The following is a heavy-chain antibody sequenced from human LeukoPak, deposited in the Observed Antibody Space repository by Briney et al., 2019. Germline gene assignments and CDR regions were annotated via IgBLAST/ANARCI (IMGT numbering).Heavy chain of an antibody. CDR2: ISGVCT. D-gene: IGHD4-23*01. V-gene: IGHV3-23*01. J-gene: IGHJ1*01. Sequence: QPGGSLILSCAAFGFTFSNYALTWVRHAPGRGLEWVSSISGVCTYYADSVKGRFSLFRDKYKNTLYLQMSSLRAEDTAVYYCARDPSGNCVGAFDCQRWGQGTQVTVSS. CDR3: ARDPSGNCVGAFDCQR. CDR1: GFTFSNYA.